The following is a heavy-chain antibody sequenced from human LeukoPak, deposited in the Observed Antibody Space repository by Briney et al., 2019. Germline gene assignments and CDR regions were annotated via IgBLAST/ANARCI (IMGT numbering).Heavy chain of an antibody. CDR2: ISGSGGGSK. Sequence: GGSLRLSCAASGFTFSSYAMTWVRRAPGKELEWVSSISGSGGGSKYYADSVKGRSTISRDNSKNTLYLQMNSLRAEDTALYYCAQEALAGGYYGSGSYYRFDVWGQGTLVTVSS. CDR3: AQEALAGGYYGSGSYYRFDV. CDR1: GFTFSSYA. V-gene: IGHV3-23*01. D-gene: IGHD3-10*01. J-gene: IGHJ4*02.